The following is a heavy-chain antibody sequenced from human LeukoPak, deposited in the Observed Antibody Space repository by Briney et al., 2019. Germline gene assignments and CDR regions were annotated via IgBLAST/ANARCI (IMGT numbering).Heavy chain of an antibody. CDR3: ARGGLWFLPHFDY. D-gene: IGHD3-10*01. V-gene: IGHV4-59*12. Sequence: SETLSLTCTVSGGSISNYYWSWIRQPPGKGLEWIGYISYSGSTNYNPSLKSRVTISVDTSKNQFSLKLSSVTAADTAVYYCARGGLWFLPHFDYWGQGTLVTVSS. CDR2: ISYSGST. CDR1: GGSISNYY. J-gene: IGHJ4*02.